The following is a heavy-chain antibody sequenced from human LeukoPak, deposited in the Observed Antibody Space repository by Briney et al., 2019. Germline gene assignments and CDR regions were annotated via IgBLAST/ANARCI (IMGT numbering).Heavy chain of an antibody. J-gene: IGHJ4*02. V-gene: IGHV1-69*05. CDR2: IIPIFGTA. CDR1: GGTFSSYA. D-gene: IGHD1-1*01. Sequence: SVKVSCKASGGTFSSYAISWVRQAPGQGLEWMGGIIPIFGTANYAQKFQGRVTITTDESTSTAYMELSSLRSEDTAGYYCGEGPERERFDYWGQGTLVTVSS. CDR3: GEGPERERFDY.